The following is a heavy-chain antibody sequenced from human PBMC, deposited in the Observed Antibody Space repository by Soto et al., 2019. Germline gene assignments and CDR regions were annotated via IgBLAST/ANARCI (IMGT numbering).Heavy chain of an antibody. J-gene: IGHJ4*02. CDR1: GGSSSSGDYY. D-gene: IGHD4-17*01. CDR2: IYYSGST. V-gene: IGHV4-61*08. CDR3: ARGNGYGDYYFDY. Sequence: SETLSLTSTVSGGSSSSGDYYWNWIRQPPGKGLEWIGYIYYSGSTNYNPSLKSRVTISVDTSKNQFSLKLSSVTAADTAVYYCARGNGYGDYYFDYWGQGTLVTVSS.